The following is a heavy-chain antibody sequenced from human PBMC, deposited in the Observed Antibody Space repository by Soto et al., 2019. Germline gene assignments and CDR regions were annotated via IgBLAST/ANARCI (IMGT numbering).Heavy chain of an antibody. J-gene: IGHJ4*02. CDR2: IIPIFGTA. CDR3: AREFLGIFSH. D-gene: IGHD7-27*01. Sequence: ASVKVSCTASGYTFTSYGISWVRQAPGQGLEWMGGIIPIFGTANYAQKFQGRVTITADESTSTGYMELSSLRSEDTAVYYCAREFLGIFSHWGQGTLVTDSS. V-gene: IGHV1-69*13. CDR1: GYTFTSYG.